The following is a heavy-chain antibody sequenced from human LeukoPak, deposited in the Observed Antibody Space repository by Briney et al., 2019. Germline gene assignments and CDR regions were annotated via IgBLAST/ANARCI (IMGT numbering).Heavy chain of an antibody. CDR3: ARDRAVDAGGIDF. CDR2: IHHSGSA. V-gene: IGHV4-30-4*01. Sequence: SETLSLTCTVSGDSISSGDFYWSWVRQPPRKGLEWIAYIHHSGSAFYSRSLKRRVTISVDSSKNQFSLRLTSVTAADTAVYFCARDRAVDAGGIDFWGQGTLVTVSP. J-gene: IGHJ4*02. CDR1: GDSISSGDFY. D-gene: IGHD5-18*01.